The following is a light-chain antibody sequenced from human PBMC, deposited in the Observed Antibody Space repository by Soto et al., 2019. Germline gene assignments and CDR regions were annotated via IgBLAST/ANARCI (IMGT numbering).Light chain of an antibody. Sequence: EMVLTQSPGTLSLSPGERATLSCRASQSVSSSYLAWYQQKPGQAPRLLIYGASSRATGIPDRFSGSGSGTDFTLTISRLEPEDFAVYYCQQYDSPTWTFGQWTKVELK. CDR2: GAS. J-gene: IGKJ1*01. CDR3: QQYDSPTWT. V-gene: IGKV3-20*01. CDR1: QSVSSSY.